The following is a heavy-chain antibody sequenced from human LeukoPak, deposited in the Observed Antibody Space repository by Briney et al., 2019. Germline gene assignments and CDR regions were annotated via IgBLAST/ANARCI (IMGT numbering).Heavy chain of an antibody. CDR1: GFAFSNYA. Sequence: GGSLRLSCAASGFAFSNYAMNWVRQAPGKGLEWVAVISYDGSNKYYADSVKGRFTISRDNSKNTLYLQMNSLRAEDTAVYYCAREGGSGWPEYFQHWGQGTLVTVSS. CDR2: ISYDGSNK. V-gene: IGHV3-30-3*01. D-gene: IGHD6-19*01. J-gene: IGHJ1*01. CDR3: AREGGSGWPEYFQH.